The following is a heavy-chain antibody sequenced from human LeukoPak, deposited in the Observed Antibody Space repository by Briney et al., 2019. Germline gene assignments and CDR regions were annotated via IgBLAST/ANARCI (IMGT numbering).Heavy chain of an antibody. Sequence: SETLSLTCTVSGGSISSYYWSWIRQPPGKGLEWIWYIYTSGSTNYNPSLKSRVTISVDTSKNQFSLKLSSVTAADTAVYYCARLAGEYSSSDYRGQGTLVTVSS. CDR1: GGSISSYY. D-gene: IGHD6-6*01. J-gene: IGHJ4*02. CDR3: ARLAGEYSSSDY. V-gene: IGHV4-4*09. CDR2: IYTSGST.